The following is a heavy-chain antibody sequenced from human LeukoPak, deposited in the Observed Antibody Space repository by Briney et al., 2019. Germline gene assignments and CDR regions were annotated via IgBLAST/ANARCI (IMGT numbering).Heavy chain of an antibody. Sequence: PETLSLTCTVSGGSISSYYWSWIRQPAGKGLEWIGRIYTSGSTNYNPSLKSRVTMSVDTSKNQFSLKLSSVTAADTAVYYCARDSCSSTSCQIDYWGQGTLVTVSS. CDR2: IYTSGST. CDR1: GGSISSYY. CDR3: ARDSCSSTSCQIDY. V-gene: IGHV4-4*07. J-gene: IGHJ4*02. D-gene: IGHD2-2*01.